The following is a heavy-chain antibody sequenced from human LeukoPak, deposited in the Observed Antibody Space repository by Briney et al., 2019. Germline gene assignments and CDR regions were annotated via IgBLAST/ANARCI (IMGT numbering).Heavy chain of an antibody. CDR2: INAGNGNT. Sequence: ASVKVSCKASGYTFTSYAMHWVRQAPGQRLEWMGWINAGNGNTKYSQKFQGRVTITRDTSASTAYMELSSLRSEDTAVYYCARVGIAVALWGGMFDYWGQGTLVTVSS. D-gene: IGHD6-19*01. V-gene: IGHV1-3*01. CDR3: ARVGIAVALWGGMFDY. J-gene: IGHJ4*02. CDR1: GYTFTSYA.